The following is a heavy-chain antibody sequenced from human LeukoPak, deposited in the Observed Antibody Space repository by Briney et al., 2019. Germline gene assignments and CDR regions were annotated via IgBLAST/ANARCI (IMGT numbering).Heavy chain of an antibody. J-gene: IGHJ6*03. D-gene: IGHD2-2*02. CDR2: IYYSGST. CDR3: ARADCSSTSCYRSYYYYMDV. CDR1: GGSISSYY. Sequence: SETLSLTCTVSGGSISSYYWSWIRRPPGKGLEWIGYIYYSGSTNYNPSLKSRVTISVDTSKNQFSLKLSSVTAADTAVYYCARADCSSTSCYRSYYYYMDVWGKGTTVTVSS. V-gene: IGHV4-59*01.